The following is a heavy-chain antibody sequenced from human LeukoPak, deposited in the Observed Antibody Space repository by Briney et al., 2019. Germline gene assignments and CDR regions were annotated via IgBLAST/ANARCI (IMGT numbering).Heavy chain of an antibody. CDR3: GRWGITAALDR. Sequence: PGGSLRLSCAASGFTFSSYWMSWVRQAPGKGLEWVANIKEDGSEKYYVDSVKGRFTISRDNAQNSLYLQLSSLRGDDSGVYYCGRWGITAALDRWGQGTLVTVSS. V-gene: IGHV3-7*01. D-gene: IGHD1-20*01. CDR1: GFTFSSYW. J-gene: IGHJ5*02. CDR2: IKEDGSEK.